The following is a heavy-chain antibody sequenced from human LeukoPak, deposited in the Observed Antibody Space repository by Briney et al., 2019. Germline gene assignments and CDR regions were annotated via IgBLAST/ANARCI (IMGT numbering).Heavy chain of an antibody. V-gene: IGHV1-46*01. CDR1: GYSFTNYY. Sequence: ASVKVSCRASGYSFTNYYMHWVRQAPGQGLEWMGIINPSGGSTTYAQKFQGRVTMTRDTSTSTVYMELSSLRSEDTAVYYCARNRWLDYWGQGTLATVSS. D-gene: IGHD5-24*01. CDR2: INPSGGST. J-gene: IGHJ4*02. CDR3: ARNRWLDY.